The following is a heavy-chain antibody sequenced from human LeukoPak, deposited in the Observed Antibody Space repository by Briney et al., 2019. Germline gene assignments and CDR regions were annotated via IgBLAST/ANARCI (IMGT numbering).Heavy chain of an antibody. Sequence: GGSLRLSCAASGFTFSSDWMSWVRQAPGKGLEWVANIKQDGSEKYYVDSVKGRFTISRDNAKNSLYLQMNSLRAEDTAVYYCARRLWYGDTFDYWGQGTLVTVFS. V-gene: IGHV3-7*01. CDR3: ARRLWYGDTFDY. CDR1: GFTFSSDW. CDR2: IKQDGSEK. J-gene: IGHJ4*02. D-gene: IGHD2/OR15-2a*01.